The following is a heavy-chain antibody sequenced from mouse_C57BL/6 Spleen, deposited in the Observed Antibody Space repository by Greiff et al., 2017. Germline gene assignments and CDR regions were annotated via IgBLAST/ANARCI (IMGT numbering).Heavy chain of an antibody. CDR3: ARHEVYYDYVYFDY. V-gene: IGHV5-6*02. D-gene: IGHD2-4*01. CDR1: GFTFSSYG. Sequence: EVMLVESGGDLVKPGGSLKLSCAASGFTFSSYGMSWVRQTPDKRLEWVATIGSGGSYTYYPDSVKGRFTISRDNAKNTLYLQMSSLKSEDTAMYYCARHEVYYDYVYFDYWGQGTTLTVSS. CDR2: IGSGGSYT. J-gene: IGHJ2*01.